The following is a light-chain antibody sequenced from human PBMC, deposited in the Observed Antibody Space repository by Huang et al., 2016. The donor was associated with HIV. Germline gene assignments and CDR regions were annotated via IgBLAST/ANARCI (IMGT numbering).Light chain of an antibody. CDR3: QQSHSTPHT. V-gene: IGKV1-39*01. J-gene: IGKJ2*01. CDR1: QSIRSY. CDR2: AAS. Sequence: DIQMTQSPSSLSASVGDRVTITCRATQSIRSYLNWYHQKPGEAPKLLISAASRLQGGVPSRFSGSGSWTDFTLTITSLQPEDFGTYYCQQSHSTPHTFGQGTKVEIK.